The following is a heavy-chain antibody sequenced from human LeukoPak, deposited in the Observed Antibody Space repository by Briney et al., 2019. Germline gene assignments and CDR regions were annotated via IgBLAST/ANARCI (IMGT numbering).Heavy chain of an antibody. CDR3: ARARSGDYVWGSYRYNQYFDY. Sequence: VAAVKVSCKASGYTFTSYGISWVRQAPGQELEEMGWISAYNGNTNYAQKLQGRVTLTTDTSTCTAYMELRSLRSDDTAVYYCARARSGDYVWGSYRYNQYFDYWGQGTLVTVSS. CDR1: GYTFTSYG. CDR2: ISAYNGNT. J-gene: IGHJ4*02. V-gene: IGHV1-18*01. D-gene: IGHD3-16*02.